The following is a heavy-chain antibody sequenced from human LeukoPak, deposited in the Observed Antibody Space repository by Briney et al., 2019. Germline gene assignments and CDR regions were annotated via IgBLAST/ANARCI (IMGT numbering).Heavy chain of an antibody. CDR2: ISAYNGNT. CDR3: ARDFRAAMVSDWFDP. CDR1: GYSFTSYG. Sequence: GASVKVSCKTSGYSFTSYGISWVRQAPGQGLEWMGWISAYNGNTNYAQKVQGRVTMTTDTSISTAYMELSRLRSDDTAVYYCARDFRAAMVSDWFDPWGQGTLVTVSS. D-gene: IGHD5-18*01. J-gene: IGHJ5*02. V-gene: IGHV1-18*01.